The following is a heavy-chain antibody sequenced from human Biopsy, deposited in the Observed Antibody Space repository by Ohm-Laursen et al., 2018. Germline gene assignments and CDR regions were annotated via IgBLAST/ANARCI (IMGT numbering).Heavy chain of an antibody. CDR3: VRGVDYYDPYHYYALDV. CDR1: GESFNGYY. D-gene: IGHD3-22*01. CDR2: INHSGRT. Sequence: LSLTCAVYGESFNGYYWSWIRQTPGKGLEWIGEINHSGRTNYNPSLKSRVTISVDTSKNQFSLKVRSVTAADTAVYYYVRGVDYYDPYHYYALDVWGQGTTVTVSS. J-gene: IGHJ6*02. V-gene: IGHV4-34*01.